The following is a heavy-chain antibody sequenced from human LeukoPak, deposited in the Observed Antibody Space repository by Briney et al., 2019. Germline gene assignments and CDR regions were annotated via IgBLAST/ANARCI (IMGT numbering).Heavy chain of an antibody. CDR3: ARDRLRYFTPYGMDV. V-gene: IGHV4-31*02. CDR2: IYYSGST. D-gene: IGHD3-9*01. Sequence: LRLSCAASGFTFSSYSMNWVRQHPGKGLEWIGYIYYSGSTYYNPSLKSRVTISVDTSKNQFSLKLSSVTAADTAVYYCARDRLRYFTPYGMDVWGQGTTVTVSS. J-gene: IGHJ6*02. CDR1: GFTFSSYS.